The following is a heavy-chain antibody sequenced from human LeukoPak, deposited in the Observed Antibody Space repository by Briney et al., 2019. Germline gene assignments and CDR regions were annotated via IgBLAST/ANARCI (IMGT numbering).Heavy chain of an antibody. CDR1: GGSISSGSYY. Sequence: SETLSLTCTVSGGSISSGSYYWSWIRQPAGKGLEWIGRIYTSGSTNYNPSLKSRVTISVDTSKNQFSLKLSSVTAADTAVYYCAMVWDSSGYYYSQVWGQGTMVTVSS. J-gene: IGHJ3*01. CDR3: AMVWDSSGYYYSQV. CDR2: IYTSGST. D-gene: IGHD3-22*01. V-gene: IGHV4-61*02.